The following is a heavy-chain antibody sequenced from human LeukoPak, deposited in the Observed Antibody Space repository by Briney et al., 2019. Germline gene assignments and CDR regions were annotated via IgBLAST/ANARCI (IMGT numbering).Heavy chain of an antibody. CDR1: GFIFSSYS. CDR3: ARLPAYCSSTSCYYDY. CDR2: IGSRSSNI. Sequence: GGSLRLSCAASGFIFSSYSMNWVRQAPGKGLEWVSSIGSRSSNIYYADSVKGRFTISRDNAKNSLFLQMNSLRAEDTAVYYCARLPAYCSSTSCYYDYWGQGTLVTVSS. V-gene: IGHV3-21*01. J-gene: IGHJ4*02. D-gene: IGHD2-2*01.